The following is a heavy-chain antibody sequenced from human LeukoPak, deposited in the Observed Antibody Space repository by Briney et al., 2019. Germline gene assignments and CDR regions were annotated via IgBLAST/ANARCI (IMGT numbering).Heavy chain of an antibody. CDR2: ISYDGTNK. J-gene: IGHJ4*02. CDR3: ARQMATILDGILDY. Sequence: PGGSLRLSCAASGFTFTNAWMSWVRQAPGKGLEWVSVISYDGTNKYYADSVKGRFTISRDNSKNTLYLQMNSLKTEDTALYYCARQMATILDGILDYWGQGTLVTVSS. CDR1: GFTFTNAW. V-gene: IGHV3-30*03. D-gene: IGHD5-24*01.